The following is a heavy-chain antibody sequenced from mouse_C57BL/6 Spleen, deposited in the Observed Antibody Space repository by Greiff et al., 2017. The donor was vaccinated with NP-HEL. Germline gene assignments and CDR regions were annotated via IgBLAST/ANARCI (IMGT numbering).Heavy chain of an antibody. D-gene: IGHD2-5*01. CDR1: GYTFTDYN. Sequence: VQLQQSGPELVKPGASVKIPCKASGYTFTDYNMDWVKQSHGKSLEWIGDINPNNGGTIYNQKFKGKATLTVDKYSSTAYMELRSLTSEDTAVYYCASSRSNLYYFDYWGQGTTLTGSS. J-gene: IGHJ2*01. V-gene: IGHV1-18*01. CDR2: INPNNGGT. CDR3: ASSRSNLYYFDY.